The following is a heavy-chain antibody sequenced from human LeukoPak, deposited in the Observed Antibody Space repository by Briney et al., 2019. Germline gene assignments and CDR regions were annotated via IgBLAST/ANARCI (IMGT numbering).Heavy chain of an antibody. J-gene: IGHJ6*03. CDR3: ARRVGRYFGERAYYYNYMDV. Sequence: SETLSLTCAVYGGSFSGHYWSWIRQPPGKGLEWIGEINHSGSTKYNPSLKSRVTISVDKSKNQFSLKLSSVTAADTAVYYCARRVGRYFGERAYYYNYMDVWDKGSTVTISS. V-gene: IGHV4-34*01. CDR1: GGSFSGHY. D-gene: IGHD3-10*01. CDR2: INHSGST.